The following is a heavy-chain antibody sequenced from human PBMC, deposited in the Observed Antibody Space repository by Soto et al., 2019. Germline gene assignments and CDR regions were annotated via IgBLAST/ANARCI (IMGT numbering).Heavy chain of an antibody. J-gene: IGHJ5*02. V-gene: IGHV1-2*02. CDR1: GYTFTGYY. D-gene: IGHD6-19*01. CDR2: INPNSGGT. Sequence: ASVKVSCKASGYTFTGYYMHWVRQAPGQGLEWMGWINPNSGGTNYAQKFQGRVTMTRDTSISTAYMELSRLRSDDTAVYYCARELSDSSGWYFSGTYNWFDPWGQGTLVTVSS. CDR3: ARELSDSSGWYFSGTYNWFDP.